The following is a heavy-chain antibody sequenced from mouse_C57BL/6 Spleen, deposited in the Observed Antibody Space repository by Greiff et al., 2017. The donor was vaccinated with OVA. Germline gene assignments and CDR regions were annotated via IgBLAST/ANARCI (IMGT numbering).Heavy chain of an antibody. CDR1: GFSLTSYG. Sequence: QVQLKESGPGLVQPSQSLSITCTVSGFSLTSYGVHWVRQSPGKGLEWLGVIWSGGSTDYNAAFISRLSISKDNSKSQVFFKMNSQQADDTTIYYCARKYDGWDAMDYWGKGTSVTVSS. J-gene: IGHJ4*01. CDR2: IWSGGST. V-gene: IGHV2-2*01. CDR3: ARKYDGWDAMDY. D-gene: IGHD2-3*01.